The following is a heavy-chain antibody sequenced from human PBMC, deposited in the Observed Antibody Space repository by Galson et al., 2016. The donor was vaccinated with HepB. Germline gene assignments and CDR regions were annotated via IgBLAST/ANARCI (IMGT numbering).Heavy chain of an antibody. Sequence: LSLTCTVSGTSITSYYWGWIRQAPGKGLEWIGHTHYRESNDYNPSLKSRVIMSVDTSKSQFSLKLSSVTAADTAVYYCARYLRGSRSSMFDYWGQGTLVTVSS. V-gene: IGHV4-59*13. CDR2: THYRESN. CDR3: ARYLRGSRSSMFDY. D-gene: IGHD6-6*01. CDR1: GTSITSYY. J-gene: IGHJ4*02.